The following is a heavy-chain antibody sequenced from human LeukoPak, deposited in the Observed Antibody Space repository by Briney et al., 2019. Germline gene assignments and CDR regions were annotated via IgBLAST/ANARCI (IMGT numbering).Heavy chain of an antibody. Sequence: SETLSLTCTVSGGSISSYYWRWIRQPPGKGLEWIGYIYYSGSTNYNPSLKSRVTITVDTSKNQFSLKLSSVTAADTAVYYCARQVAGYSSSWYKEEGFDPWGQGTLVTVSS. V-gene: IGHV4-59*08. D-gene: IGHD6-13*01. J-gene: IGHJ5*02. CDR1: GGSISSYY. CDR2: IYYSGST. CDR3: ARQVAGYSSSWYKEEGFDP.